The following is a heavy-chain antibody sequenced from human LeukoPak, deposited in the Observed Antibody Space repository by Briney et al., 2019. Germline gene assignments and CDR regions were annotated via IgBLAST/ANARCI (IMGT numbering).Heavy chain of an antibody. D-gene: IGHD3-22*01. J-gene: IGHJ3*02. CDR3: AKLYYYDSSGSADAFDI. Sequence: GGSLRLSCAASGFTFSSYGMHWVRQAPGKGLEWVAVISYDGSNKYYADSVKGRSTISRDNSKNTLYLQMNSLRAEDTAVYYCAKLYYYDSSGSADAFDIWGQGTMVTVSS. V-gene: IGHV3-30*18. CDR1: GFTFSSYG. CDR2: ISYDGSNK.